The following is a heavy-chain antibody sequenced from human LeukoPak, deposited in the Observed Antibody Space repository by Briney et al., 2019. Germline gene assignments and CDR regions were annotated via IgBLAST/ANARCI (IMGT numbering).Heavy chain of an antibody. CDR3: GNGDYYYSSCYYPFDY. CDR2: MWYDGSHK. J-gene: IGHJ4*02. Sequence: GGSLRLSCAASGFPFSSYGMHWVRQASGRGLEWVAVMWYDGSHKYYANSVKGLFTGSRDNSKNTVYLQMNRLRAEDTAVYYCGNGDYYYSSCYYPFDYWGQGILVTVSS. V-gene: IGHV3-33*06. CDR1: GFPFSSYG. D-gene: IGHD3-22*01.